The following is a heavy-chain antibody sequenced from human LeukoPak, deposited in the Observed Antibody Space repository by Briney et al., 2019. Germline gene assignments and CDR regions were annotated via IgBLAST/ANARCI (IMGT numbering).Heavy chain of an antibody. D-gene: IGHD3-10*01. CDR2: ISYDGSNT. V-gene: IGHV3-30*03. Sequence: GGSLRLSCAASGFTFSSFGMHWVRQAPGKGLEWVAVISYDGSNTYQVDSVKGRFTISRDNPKNTLYLQMNSLRAEDTAVYYCYSSGSYYGVMEVWGQGTTVTVSS. CDR1: GFTFSSFG. J-gene: IGHJ6*02. CDR3: YSSGSYYGVMEV.